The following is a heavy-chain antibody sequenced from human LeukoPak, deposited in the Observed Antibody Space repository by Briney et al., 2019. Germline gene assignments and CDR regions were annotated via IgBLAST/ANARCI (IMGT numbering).Heavy chain of an antibody. CDR2: IYSSGGT. V-gene: IGHV4-61*02. J-gene: IGHJ4*02. D-gene: IGHD3-22*01. CDR1: GGSISSGSYY. Sequence: SQTLSPTCTVSGGSISSGSYYWNWIRQPAGKGLGWVGRIYSSGGTDFTPSLKSRGTISVDTSKNQFSLKLSSVTAADTAVYYCAREDYYDSSGYYPFDVWGQGILVTVSS. CDR3: AREDYYDSSGYYPFDV.